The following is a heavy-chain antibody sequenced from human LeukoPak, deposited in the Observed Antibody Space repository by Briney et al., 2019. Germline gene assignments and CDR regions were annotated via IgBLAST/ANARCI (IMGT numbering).Heavy chain of an antibody. Sequence: AGGSLRLSCAASGFTFSSYWMSWVRQAPGKGREWVANIKQDGGEEVYVDSVRGRFTISRDNAKNSLFLQMNTLRPEDTAVYYCARDPYSSTWSYGMDVWGQGTTVTVSS. CDR1: GFTFSSYW. V-gene: IGHV3-7*05. D-gene: IGHD6-6*01. CDR2: IKQDGGEE. J-gene: IGHJ6*02. CDR3: ARDPYSSTWSYGMDV.